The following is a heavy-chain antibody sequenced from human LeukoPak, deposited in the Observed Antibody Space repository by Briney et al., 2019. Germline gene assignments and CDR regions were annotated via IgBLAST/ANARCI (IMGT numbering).Heavy chain of an antibody. CDR2: ISSSSTYI. CDR1: GFTFTAYG. V-gene: IGHV3-21*01. CDR3: ARDDGYSYGYDSRYFDY. D-gene: IGHD5-18*01. J-gene: IGHJ4*02. Sequence: GGSLRLSCAASGFTFTAYGMNWVRQVPGKGLAWVSSISSSSTYIYYADSVRGRFTISRDNAKNSLYLQVNSLRAEDTAVYYCARDDGYSYGYDSRYFDYWGQGILVTVSS.